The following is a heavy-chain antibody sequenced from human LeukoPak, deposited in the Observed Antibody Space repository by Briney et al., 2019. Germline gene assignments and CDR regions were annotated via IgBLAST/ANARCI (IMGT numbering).Heavy chain of an antibody. CDR1: GSTFSTYA. J-gene: IGHJ5*02. V-gene: IGHV3-30*04. Sequence: GASLRLSCAASGSTFSTYAMHWVRQAPGKGLEWVAVTSRDGSNKYYADSVKGRLTISRDNSKNTLYLQMNSLRSEDTAVYCCAREDIVATIFGWFDTWGQGTLVTVSS. CDR2: TSRDGSNK. D-gene: IGHD5-12*01. CDR3: AREDIVATIFGWFDT.